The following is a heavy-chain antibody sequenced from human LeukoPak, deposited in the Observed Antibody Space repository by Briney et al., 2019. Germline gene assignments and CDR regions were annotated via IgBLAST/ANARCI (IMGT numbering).Heavy chain of an antibody. CDR2: MNPNSGNT. CDR3: ARDRNGGIFFDY. Sequence: ASVKVSCKASGYTFTSYGISWVRQAPGQGLEWMGWMNPNSGNTGYAQKFQGRVTMTRNTSISTAYMELSSLRSEDTAVYYCARDRNGGIFFDYWGQGTLVTVSS. D-gene: IGHD3-3*01. J-gene: IGHJ4*02. CDR1: GYTFTSYG. V-gene: IGHV1-8*02.